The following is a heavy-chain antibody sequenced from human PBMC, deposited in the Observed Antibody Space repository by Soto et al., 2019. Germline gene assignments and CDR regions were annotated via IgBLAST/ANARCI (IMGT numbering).Heavy chain of an antibody. J-gene: IGHJ4*02. D-gene: IGHD6-13*01. CDR3: ARSPRSSPYFDY. Sequence: RGESLKISCKGSGYSFTSYWIGWVRQLPGKGLEYMGIIYPGDSETRYSPSFHGKVTISADRSIGTAYLQWSSLEASDSAFYFCARSPRSSPYFDYWGQGALVTVSS. V-gene: IGHV5-51*01. CDR1: GYSFTSYW. CDR2: IYPGDSET.